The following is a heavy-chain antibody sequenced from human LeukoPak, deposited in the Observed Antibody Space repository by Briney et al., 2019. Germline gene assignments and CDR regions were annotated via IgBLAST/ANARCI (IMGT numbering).Heavy chain of an antibody. J-gene: IGHJ4*02. D-gene: IGHD6-13*01. CDR2: IYYSGST. CDR1: GGSISSSSYY. V-gene: IGHV4-39*07. Sequence: PSETLSLTCTVSGGSISSSSYYWGWIRQPPGKGLEWIGSIYYSGSTYYNPSLKSRVTISVDTSKNQFSLKLSSVTAADTAVYYCARQQQNTYYFDYWGQGTLVTVSS. CDR3: ARQQQNTYYFDY.